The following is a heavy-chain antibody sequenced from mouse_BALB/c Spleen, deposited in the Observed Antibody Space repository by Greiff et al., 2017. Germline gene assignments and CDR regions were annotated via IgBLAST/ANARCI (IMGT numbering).Heavy chain of an antibody. CDR3: AREGDGNYGEAMDY. V-gene: IGHV1-9*01. CDR2: ILPGSGST. CDR1: GYTFSSYW. D-gene: IGHD2-1*01. Sequence: LVESGAELMKPGASVKISCKATGYTFSSYWIEWVKQRPGHGLEWIGEILPGSGSTNYNEKFKGKATFTADTSSNTAYMQLSSLTSEDSAVYYCAREGDGNYGEAMDYWGQGTSVTVSS. J-gene: IGHJ4*01.